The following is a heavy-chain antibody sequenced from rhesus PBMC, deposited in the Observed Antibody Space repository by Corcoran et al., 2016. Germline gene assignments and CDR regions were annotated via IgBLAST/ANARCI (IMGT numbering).Heavy chain of an antibody. Sequence: QMQLQESGPGLVKPSETLSLTAAVSGDSTISNYSSCTRQPPRKGPEGIGSISGIGGSTDYNPSLKSRVTISTDTSKNQFSLKLSSVTAADTAVYYCARDPPWVQHWGQGVLVTVSS. D-gene: IGHD5-24*01. CDR2: ISGIGGST. CDR1: GDSTISNY. J-gene: IGHJ4*01. V-gene: IGHV4-173*01. CDR3: ARDPPWVQH.